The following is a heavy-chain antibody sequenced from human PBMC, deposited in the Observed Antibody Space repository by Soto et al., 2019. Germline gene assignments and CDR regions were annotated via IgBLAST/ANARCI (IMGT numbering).Heavy chain of an antibody. Sequence: GGSLRLSCAASGFTFSSYWMHWVRQAPGKGLVWVSRINSDGSSTSYADSVKGRFTFSRDNAKNTLYLQMNSLRAEDTAVYYCARDQLNVWFGELHWFDPWGQGTLVTVSS. CDR3: ARDQLNVWFGELHWFDP. V-gene: IGHV3-74*01. J-gene: IGHJ5*02. CDR1: GFTFSSYW. D-gene: IGHD3-10*01. CDR2: INSDGSST.